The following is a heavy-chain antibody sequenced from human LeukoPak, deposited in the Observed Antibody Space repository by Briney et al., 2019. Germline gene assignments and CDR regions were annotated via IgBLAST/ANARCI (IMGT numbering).Heavy chain of an antibody. V-gene: IGHV1-8*01. D-gene: IGHD6-19*01. CDR1: GYTFTSYD. CDR3: ARVAQKGIAVAGTVWFDP. J-gene: IGHJ5*02. Sequence: ASVKVSFKASGYTFTSYDTNWVRQATGQGLEWMGWMNTNSGNTGYAQKFQGRVTMTRNTSISTAYMELSSLRSEDTAVYYCARVAQKGIAVAGTVWFDPWGQGTLVTVSS. CDR2: MNTNSGNT.